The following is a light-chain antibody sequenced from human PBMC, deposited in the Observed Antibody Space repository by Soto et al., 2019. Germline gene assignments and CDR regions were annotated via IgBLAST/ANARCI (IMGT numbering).Light chain of an antibody. CDR2: GAS. CDR3: QQYGSPWT. CDR1: QSVSSSY. Sequence: IVLTQSPGTLSLSPGERATLSCRARQSVSSSYFAWYQQKPGQAPRLLIYGASSRATGIPDRFSGSGSGTVLALKISRREPEDFAVYCWQQYGSPWTFGQGTKGEIK. J-gene: IGKJ1*01. V-gene: IGKV3-20*01.